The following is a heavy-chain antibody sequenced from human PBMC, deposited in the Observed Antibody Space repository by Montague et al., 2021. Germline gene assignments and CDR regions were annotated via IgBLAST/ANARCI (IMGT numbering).Heavy chain of an antibody. V-gene: IGHV3-74*01. CDR3: ARNLASAAPGAFDI. Sequence: SLRLSCAASGFSFSSYWMHCVRQAPGKGLLWVSRITLDGSSTTFADSVKGRFTTSRDNAKATLYSQMNSLRVEDTAVYYCARNLASAAPGAFDIWGQGTMVTVSS. CDR2: ITLDGSST. CDR1: GFSFSSYW. D-gene: IGHD6-13*01. J-gene: IGHJ3*02.